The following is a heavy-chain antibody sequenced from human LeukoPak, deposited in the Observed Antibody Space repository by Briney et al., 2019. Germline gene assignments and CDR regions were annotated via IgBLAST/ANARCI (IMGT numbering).Heavy chain of an antibody. V-gene: IGHV3-33*01. CDR3: ASNLELTTVTTRDAAVDY. Sequence: PGRSLRLSCAASGFTFSSYGMHWVRQAPGKGLEWVAVIWYDGSNKYYADSVKGRFTISRDNSKNSLYLQMNRLRAEDTAVYYCASNLELTTVTTRDAAVDYWGQGTLVTVSS. CDR1: GFTFSSYG. D-gene: IGHD4-17*01. CDR2: IWYDGSNK. J-gene: IGHJ4*02.